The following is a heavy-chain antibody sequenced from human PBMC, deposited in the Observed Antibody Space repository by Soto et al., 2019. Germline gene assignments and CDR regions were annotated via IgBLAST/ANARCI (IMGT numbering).Heavy chain of an antibody. CDR1: AFTFSSYA. CDR3: AGTGPADILALDI. D-gene: IGHD2-2*01. CDR2: VSRSGGTT. V-gene: IGHV3-23*01. J-gene: IGHJ3*02. Sequence: AQVLQFGGGLVQPGGSLSLSCATSAFTFSSYAMTWVRQTPGKGLEWVSTVSRSGGTTYYADSVKGRFTISRDNSKNTLSLQMDSLRVDDTAIYYCAGTGPADILALDIWGQGAIVTVSS.